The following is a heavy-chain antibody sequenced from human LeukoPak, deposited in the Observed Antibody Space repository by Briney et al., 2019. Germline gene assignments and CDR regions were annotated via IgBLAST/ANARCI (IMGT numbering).Heavy chain of an antibody. D-gene: IGHD3-3*01. Sequence: SGGSLRLSCAASGFTFSSYAMSWVRQAPGKGLEWVSAISGSGGSTYYADSVKGRFTISRDNSKNTLYLQMNSLRAEDTAVHYCAKDPFNYDFWSGRDYNWFDPWGQGTLVTVSS. CDR1: GFTFSSYA. CDR2: ISGSGGST. V-gene: IGHV3-23*01. J-gene: IGHJ5*02. CDR3: AKDPFNYDFWSGRDYNWFDP.